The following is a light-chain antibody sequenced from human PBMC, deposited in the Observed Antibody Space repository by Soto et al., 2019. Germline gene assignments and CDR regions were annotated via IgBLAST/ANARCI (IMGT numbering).Light chain of an antibody. V-gene: IGKV1-39*01. CDR3: QQYYSYPWT. CDR1: QSINDY. Sequence: IQMTQSPSSLSASVGDRVNITCRASQSINDYVNWYQQKPGTAPRLLSDAASNLQSGVPSRGSGSGAGTDCTLTSSCLQSEDFATYYCQQYYSYPWTVGQGTKVDIK. J-gene: IGKJ1*01. CDR2: AAS.